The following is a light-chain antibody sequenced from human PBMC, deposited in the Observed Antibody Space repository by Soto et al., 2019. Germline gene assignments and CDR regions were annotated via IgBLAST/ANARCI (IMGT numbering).Light chain of an antibody. CDR3: QSYDSTLSGSRV. V-gene: IGLV1-40*01. CDR2: GDS. CDR1: SSNIGAGYD. Sequence: QSVLTQPPSVSGAPGQRVTISCTGSSSNIGAGYDVHWYQQLPGAAPKLLIYGDSNRPSGVPDRFSASKSGTSASLAITGLQDEDEADYYCQSYDSTLSGSRVFGGGTKLTVL. J-gene: IGLJ2*01.